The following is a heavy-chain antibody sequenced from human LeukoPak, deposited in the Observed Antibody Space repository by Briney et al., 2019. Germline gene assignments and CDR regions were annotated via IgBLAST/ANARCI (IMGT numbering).Heavy chain of an antibody. Sequence: GGSLRLSCAASRFTFSSYGMHWVRQAPGKGLEWVAVIWYDGSNKYYADSVKGRFTISRDNSKNTLYLQMDSLRAEDTAVYYCAKEFVLRKYFDYWGQGTLVTVSS. CDR1: RFTFSSYG. J-gene: IGHJ4*02. V-gene: IGHV3-30*02. D-gene: IGHD6-6*01. CDR3: AKEFVLRKYFDY. CDR2: IWYDGSNK.